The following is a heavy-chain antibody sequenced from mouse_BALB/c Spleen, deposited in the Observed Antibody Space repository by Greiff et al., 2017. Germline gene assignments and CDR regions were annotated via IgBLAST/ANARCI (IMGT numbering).Heavy chain of an antibody. Sequence: QVQLKESGPGLVAPSQSLSITCTVSGFSLTGYGVNWVRQPPGKGLEWLGMIWGDGSTDYNSALKSRLSISKDNSKSQVFLKMNSLQTDDTARYYCSRVSPYYYGSSFAYWGQGTLVTVSA. CDR2: IWGDGST. D-gene: IGHD1-1*01. J-gene: IGHJ3*01. CDR3: SRVSPYYYGSSFAY. CDR1: GFSLTGYG. V-gene: IGHV2-6-7*01.